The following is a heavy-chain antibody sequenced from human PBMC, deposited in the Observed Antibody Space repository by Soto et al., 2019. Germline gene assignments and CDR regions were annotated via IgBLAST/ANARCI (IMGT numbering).Heavy chain of an antibody. CDR2: IYYSGST. V-gene: IGHV4-59*08. CDR1: GGSISSYY. D-gene: IGHD5-12*01. CDR3: ARPSGYDPYYFDY. J-gene: IGHJ4*02. Sequence: SETLSLTCTVSGGSISSYYWSWIRQPPGKGLEWIGYIYYSGSTNYNPSLKSRVTISVDTSKNQFSLKLSSVTAADTAVYYCARPSGYDPYYFDYWGQGTLVTVSS.